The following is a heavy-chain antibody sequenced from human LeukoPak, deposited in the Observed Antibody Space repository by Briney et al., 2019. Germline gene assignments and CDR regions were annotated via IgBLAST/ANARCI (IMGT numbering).Heavy chain of an antibody. CDR1: GGTFSSYA. J-gene: IGHJ5*02. Sequence: SVKVSCKASGGTFSSYAISWVRQAPGQGLEWMGGIIPIFGTANYAQKFQGRVTISTDESTSTAYMELSSLRSEDTAVYYCASHYDSSGYYWAWGQGTLVTVSS. D-gene: IGHD3-22*01. CDR3: ASHYDSSGYYWA. CDR2: IIPIFGTA. V-gene: IGHV1-69*05.